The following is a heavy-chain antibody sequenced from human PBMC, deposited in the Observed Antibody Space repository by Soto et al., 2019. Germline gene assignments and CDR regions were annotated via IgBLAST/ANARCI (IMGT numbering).Heavy chain of an antibody. D-gene: IGHD4-17*01. V-gene: IGHV3-74*01. CDR3: ARAVTVSHWFDP. Sequence: VLLVESGGGLVQPGGSLRLSCAASGFTFSRYWMHWVRQAPGKGLVWVSRINSDGRSTNYADSVKGRFTISRDNAKNTLYLQMNSLRAEDTAVYYCARAVTVSHWFDPWGQGTLVTVSS. J-gene: IGHJ5*02. CDR2: INSDGRST. CDR1: GFTFSRYW.